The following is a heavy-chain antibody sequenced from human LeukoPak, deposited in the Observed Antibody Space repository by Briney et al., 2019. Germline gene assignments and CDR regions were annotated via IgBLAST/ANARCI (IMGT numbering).Heavy chain of an antibody. J-gene: IGHJ4*02. CDR2: INHSGST. V-gene: IGHV4-34*01. Sequence: KPSETLSLTCAVYGGSFSGYYWSWIRQPPGKGLEWIGEINHSGSTNYNPSLKSRVTISVDTSKNQFSLKLSSVTAADTAVYYCARGRRGYYYDSSGSPGTFRFDYWGQGTLVTVSS. CDR3: ARGRRGYYYDSSGSPGTFRFDY. CDR1: GGSFSGYY. D-gene: IGHD3-22*01.